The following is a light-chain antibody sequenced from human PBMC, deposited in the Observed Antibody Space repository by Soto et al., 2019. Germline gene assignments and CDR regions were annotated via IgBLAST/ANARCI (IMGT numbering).Light chain of an antibody. CDR2: GAS. V-gene: IGKV3-11*01. J-gene: IGKJ4*01. CDR1: QSVSNS. Sequence: EIVLTQSPATLSLSPGERATLSCRASQSVSNSLAWYQQKPGQAPRLLIYGASNGAAGVPARFSGTGSGTDFTLTISSLEPEDFAVYYCQQRYNWPLTFGGGTKVDIK. CDR3: QQRYNWPLT.